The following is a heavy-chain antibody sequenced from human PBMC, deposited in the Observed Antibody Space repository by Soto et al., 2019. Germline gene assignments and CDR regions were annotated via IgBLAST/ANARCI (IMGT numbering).Heavy chain of an antibody. CDR2: IIPILGIA. CDR1: GGTFSSYT. J-gene: IGHJ4*02. CDR3: ASTTPCSGGSCYFWDY. Sequence: SVKVSCKASGGTFSSYTISWVRQAPGQGLEWMGRIIPILGIANYAQKFQGRVTITADKSTSTAYMELSSPRSEDTAVYYCASTTPCSGGSCYFWDYWGQGTLVTVSS. V-gene: IGHV1-69*02. D-gene: IGHD2-15*01.